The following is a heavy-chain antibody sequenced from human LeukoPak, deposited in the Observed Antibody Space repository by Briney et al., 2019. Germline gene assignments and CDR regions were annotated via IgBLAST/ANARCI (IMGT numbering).Heavy chain of an antibody. CDR1: GFTFSTYV. Sequence: GGSLRLSCAASGFTFSTYVMHWVRQAPGKGLVWVAVISNDGSTKYYADSVKGRFTVSRDNSKNTVYLQMNSLRAEDTAVYYCARDAPPLGMDVWGIGTTVTVSS. CDR2: ISNDGSTK. CDR3: ARDAPPLGMDV. J-gene: IGHJ6*04. V-gene: IGHV3-30*04.